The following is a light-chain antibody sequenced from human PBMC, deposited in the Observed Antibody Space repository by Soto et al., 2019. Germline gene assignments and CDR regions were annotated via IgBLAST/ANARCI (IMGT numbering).Light chain of an antibody. CDR1: QSISSW. J-gene: IGKJ2*01. CDR2: DAS. V-gene: IGKV1-33*01. CDR3: KNCFTVPYT. Sequence: DIQMTQSPSFVSASVGDRVTLTCRASQSISSWLAWYQQKPGKAPNLLIYDASNLAAGVPSGFSGSGSGTHFTFTITSLQPEEIGTYYCKNCFTVPYTVGKGNKVAIK.